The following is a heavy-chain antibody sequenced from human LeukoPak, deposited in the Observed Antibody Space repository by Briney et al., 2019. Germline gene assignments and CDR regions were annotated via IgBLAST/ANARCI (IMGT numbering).Heavy chain of an antibody. Sequence: SETLSLTCAVYGGSFSGYYWSWIRQPPGKGLEWIGEISHSGSTNYNPSLKSRVTISVDTSKNQFSLKLSSVTAADTAVYYCARTPLWGSSRTLDCWGQGTLVTVSS. CDR1: GGSFSGYY. CDR2: ISHSGST. CDR3: ARTPLWGSSRTLDC. J-gene: IGHJ4*02. V-gene: IGHV4-34*01. D-gene: IGHD6-6*01.